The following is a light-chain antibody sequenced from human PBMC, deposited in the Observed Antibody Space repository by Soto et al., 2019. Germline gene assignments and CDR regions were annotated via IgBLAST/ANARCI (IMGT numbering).Light chain of an antibody. CDR1: QSISSW. Sequence: IQMTQSPSSLSASVGDRVTIPCRASQSISSWLAWYQQKPGKAPKLLIYAASRLQSGVPSRFSGSGSGTDFTLTISRLEPEDFAVYYCQQYGTTLRTFGQGTKVDIK. CDR3: QQYGTTLRT. V-gene: IGKV1-5*01. CDR2: AAS. J-gene: IGKJ1*01.